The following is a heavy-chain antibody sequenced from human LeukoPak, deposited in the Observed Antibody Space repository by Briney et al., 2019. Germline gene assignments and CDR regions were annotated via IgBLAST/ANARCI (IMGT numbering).Heavy chain of an antibody. CDR3: ARVRRHRNYDKRGRGGDNWFDP. CDR1: GYTFTGYY. V-gene: IGHV1-2*02. CDR2: INPNSGGT. D-gene: IGHD3-9*01. Sequence: GASVKVSYKASGYTFTGYYMHWVRLAPGQGLEWMGWINPNSGGTNYAQKFQGRVTMTRDTSISTAYMELSRLRSDDTAVYYCARVRRHRNYDKRGRGGDNWFDPWGQGTLVTVSS. J-gene: IGHJ5*02.